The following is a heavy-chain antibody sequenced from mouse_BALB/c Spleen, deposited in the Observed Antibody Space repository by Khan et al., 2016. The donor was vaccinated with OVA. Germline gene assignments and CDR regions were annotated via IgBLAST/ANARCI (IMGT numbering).Heavy chain of an antibody. V-gene: IGHV5-6*01. CDR1: GFTFSPYS. J-gene: IGHJ3*01. CDR3: ATHLTGSFAY. CDR2: ISSDGDYT. Sequence: EVQVVESGGDLVKSGGSLKLSCAASGFTFSPYSMSWVRQTPDKRLEWVATISSDGDYTYYPDSVKGRFSISRDNAKNTLYLQMSTLKSEDTAMYYCATHLTGSFAYWGQGTLVTVSA. D-gene: IGHD4-1*01.